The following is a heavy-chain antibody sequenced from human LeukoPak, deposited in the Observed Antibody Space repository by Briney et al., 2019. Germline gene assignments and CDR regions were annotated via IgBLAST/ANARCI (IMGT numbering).Heavy chain of an antibody. CDR2: ISSSSTSI. CDR3: ARDDALRLGLVDH. V-gene: IGHV3-21*01. Sequence: GGSLRLSCAASGFTFSSRSMNWVRQAPGKGLEWVSSISSSSTSIYYADSVKGRSTISRDNAKNSLYLQMNSLRPEDTAIYYCARDDALRLGLVDHWGQGTLVTVSS. CDR1: GFTFSSRS. D-gene: IGHD7-27*01. J-gene: IGHJ5*02.